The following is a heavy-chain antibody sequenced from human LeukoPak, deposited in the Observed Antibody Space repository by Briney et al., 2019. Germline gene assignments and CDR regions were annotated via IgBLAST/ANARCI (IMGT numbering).Heavy chain of an antibody. Sequence: SETLSLTCAVSGGSITNYYWSWIRQPPGKGLEWIGYIYYSGSTNYNPSLKSRVTISLDTSKNQFSLKLSSVTAADTAVYYCARLGRITMIVVEYDWYFNLWGRGTLVTVSS. J-gene: IGHJ2*01. V-gene: IGHV4-59*08. D-gene: IGHD3-22*01. CDR1: GGSITNYY. CDR3: ARLGRITMIVVEYDWYFNL. CDR2: IYYSGST.